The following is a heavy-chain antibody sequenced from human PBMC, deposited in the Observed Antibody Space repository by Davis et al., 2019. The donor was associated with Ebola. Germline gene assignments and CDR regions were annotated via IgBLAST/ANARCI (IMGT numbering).Heavy chain of an antibody. CDR1: AYTFTSYC. D-gene: IGHD3-16*01. V-gene: IGHV1-46*01. J-gene: IGHJ6*04. Sequence: ASSLIFCYASAYTFTSYCIHWVRQAPGQGLEWLAVINRSGGSTTYAQKFQGRVTMTRDTSTSTVYMELSSLRSEDMAVHYCAREMGDGDGMDVWGKGTTVTVSS. CDR3: AREMGDGDGMDV. CDR2: INRSGGST.